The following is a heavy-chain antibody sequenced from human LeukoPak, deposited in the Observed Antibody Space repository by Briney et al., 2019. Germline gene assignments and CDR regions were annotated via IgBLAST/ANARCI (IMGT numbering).Heavy chain of an antibody. V-gene: IGHV4-34*01. CDR2: INHSGST. CDR3: ARVRQRYFDWLSQNCFDP. J-gene: IGHJ5*02. Sequence: SETLSLTCAVYGGSFSGYYWSWIRQPPGKGLEWIGEINHSGSTNYSPSLKSRVTISAHTSKNQFSLKLSSVTAADTAVYYCARVRQRYFDWLSQNCFDPWGQGTLVTVSS. D-gene: IGHD3-9*01. CDR1: GGSFSGYY.